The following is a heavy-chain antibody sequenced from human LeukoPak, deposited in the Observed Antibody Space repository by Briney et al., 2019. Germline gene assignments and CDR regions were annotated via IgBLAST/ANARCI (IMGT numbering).Heavy chain of an antibody. V-gene: IGHV3-33*01. CDR1: GFTFSSYG. CDR3: ARNRSTGYCSSTSCYLYYFDY. J-gene: IGHJ4*02. CDR2: IWNGGSNI. D-gene: IGHD2-2*01. Sequence: GRSLRLSCAASGFTFSSYGMHWVRQAPGRGLEWVAVIWNGGSNIYYADSVKGRLTISRDNPKNSLYLQMNSLRAEDTAVYYCARNRSTGYCSSTSCYLYYFDYWGQGTLVTVSP.